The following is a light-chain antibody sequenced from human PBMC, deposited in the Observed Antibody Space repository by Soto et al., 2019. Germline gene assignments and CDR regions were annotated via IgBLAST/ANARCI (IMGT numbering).Light chain of an antibody. CDR1: QSVSSSY. CDR3: QQYGSSPFT. Sequence: EIVLTHSPGTLSLSPGERATLSCRASQSVSSSYLAWYQQKPGQAPRLLIYGASSRATGIPDRFSGSGSGTDFTLTISRLEPEDFAVYYCQQYGSSPFTFGPGT. V-gene: IGKV3-20*01. J-gene: IGKJ3*01. CDR2: GAS.